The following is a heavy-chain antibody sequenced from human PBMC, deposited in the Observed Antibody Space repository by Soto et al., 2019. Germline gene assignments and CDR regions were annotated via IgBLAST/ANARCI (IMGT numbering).Heavy chain of an antibody. V-gene: IGHV4-59*01. J-gene: IGHJ4*02. CDR2: VYHTGRT. CDR3: ARDFAYFDS. CDR1: GGSTSSDF. D-gene: IGHD3-3*01. Sequence: SETLSLTCTVSGGSTSSDFWSWIRQPPGKGLEWIGYVYHTGRTSYNPSLKSRVSISMDTSKNQFSLNLDSVTAADTAVYFCARDFAYFDSWGQGTLVTVSS.